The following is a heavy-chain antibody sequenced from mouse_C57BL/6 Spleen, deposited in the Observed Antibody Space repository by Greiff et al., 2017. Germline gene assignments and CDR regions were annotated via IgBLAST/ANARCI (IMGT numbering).Heavy chain of an antibody. D-gene: IGHD2-4*01. Sequence: QVQLKQPGAELVKPGASVKLSCKASGYTFTSYWMHWVKQRPGQGLEWIGMIHPNSGSTNYNEKFKSKATLTVDKSSSTAYMQLSSLTSEDSAVYYCARDYYDYDEGYYFDYWGQGTTLTVSS. CDR3: ARDYYDYDEGYYFDY. J-gene: IGHJ2*01. CDR1: GYTFTSYW. CDR2: IHPNSGST. V-gene: IGHV1-64*01.